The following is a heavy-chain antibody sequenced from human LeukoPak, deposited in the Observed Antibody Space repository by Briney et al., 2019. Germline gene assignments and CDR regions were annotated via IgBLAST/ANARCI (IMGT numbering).Heavy chain of an antibody. CDR3: ARDRNWDYYRFDP. J-gene: IGHJ5*02. CDR2: INSDGSNT. V-gene: IGHV3-74*01. D-gene: IGHD1-7*01. Sequence: GRSLRLSCAASGFTFNKYWMHWVRQAPGKGLVWVSRINSDGSNTTYADSVKGRFTISRDNAENTLYLRMNSLRAEDSAVYYCARDRNWDYYRFDPSGQGTLVTVSS. CDR1: GFTFNKYW.